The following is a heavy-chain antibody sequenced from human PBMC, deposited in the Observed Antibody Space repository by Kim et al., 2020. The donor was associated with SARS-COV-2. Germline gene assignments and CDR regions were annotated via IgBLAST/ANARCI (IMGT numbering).Heavy chain of an antibody. CDR3: AGRGYSYGYLDS. CDR2: IYYSGST. D-gene: IGHD5-18*01. Sequence: SETLSLTCTVSGGSIGTYYWSWIRQPPGKGLEWIGYIYYSGSTSYNPSLKSRVTMSVDSSKRQFSLRLTSVTAADTAVYYCAGRGYSYGYLDSWGQGTLVTVSS. CDR1: GGSIGTYY. V-gene: IGHV4-59*13. J-gene: IGHJ4*02.